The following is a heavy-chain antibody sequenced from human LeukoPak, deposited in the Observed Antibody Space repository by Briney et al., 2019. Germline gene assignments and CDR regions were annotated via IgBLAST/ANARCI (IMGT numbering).Heavy chain of an antibody. V-gene: IGHV5-51*01. Sequence: GESLKISCKGSGYSFTSYWIGWVRQMPGKGLEWMGIIHPGGSDTRYSPSFQGQVTISADKSISTAYLQWSSLKASDTAMYYCARHYYYDSSGSYAFDIWGQGTMVTVSS. CDR1: GYSFTSYW. CDR3: ARHYYYDSSGSYAFDI. J-gene: IGHJ3*02. CDR2: IHPGGSDT. D-gene: IGHD3-22*01.